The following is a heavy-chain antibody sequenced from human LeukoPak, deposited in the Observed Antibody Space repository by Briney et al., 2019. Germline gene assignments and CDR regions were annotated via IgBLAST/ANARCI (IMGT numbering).Heavy chain of an antibody. CDR3: AREEGYRGYAGFDY. Sequence: GSSVKVSCKASGGTFSSYAICWVRQAPGQGLEWMGGIIPIFGTANYAQKFQGRVTITADKSTSTAYMELSSLRSEDTAVYYCAREEGYRGYAGFDYWGQGTLVTVSS. CDR1: GGTFSSYA. V-gene: IGHV1-69*06. J-gene: IGHJ4*02. D-gene: IGHD5-12*01. CDR2: IIPIFGTA.